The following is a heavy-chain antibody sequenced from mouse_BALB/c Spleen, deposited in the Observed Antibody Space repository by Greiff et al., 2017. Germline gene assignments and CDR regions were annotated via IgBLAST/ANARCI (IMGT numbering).Heavy chain of an antibody. D-gene: IGHD1-2*01. CDR2: IYWDDDK. J-gene: IGHJ4*01. CDR1: GFSLSTSGMG. CDR3: ARRALLRLGAMDY. Sequence: QVTLKVSGPGILQPSQTLSLTCSFSGFSLSTSGMGVSWIRQPSGKGLEWLAHIYWDDDKRYNPSLKSRLTISKDTSRNQVFLKITSVDTADTATYDCARRALLRLGAMDYWGQGTSVTVSS. V-gene: IGHV8-12*01.